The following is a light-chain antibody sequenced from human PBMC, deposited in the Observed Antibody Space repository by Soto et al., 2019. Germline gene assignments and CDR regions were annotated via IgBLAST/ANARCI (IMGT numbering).Light chain of an antibody. J-gene: IGLJ3*02. V-gene: IGLV2-8*01. CDR1: SSDVGGYNY. CDR2: EDT. Sequence: QCALTQAPSGSGSPGQSVTISCTGTSSDVGGYNYVSWYQQHPGKAPKLIIYEDTKRPSGVPDRFTGSKSGNTASLTVSGLQAEDEADYYCSSYAGSNNWAVFGGGTKLTVL. CDR3: SSYAGSNNWAV.